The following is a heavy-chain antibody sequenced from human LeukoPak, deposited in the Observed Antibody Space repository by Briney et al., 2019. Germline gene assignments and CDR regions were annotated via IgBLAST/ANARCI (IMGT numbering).Heavy chain of an antibody. D-gene: IGHD3-10*01. CDR1: GFTFSSYW. J-gene: IGHJ4*02. CDR3: ARDEIYYGSDPIDY. Sequence: GGSLRLSCAASGFTFSSYWMSWVRQAPGKGLEGVANIKQDGSEKYYVDSVKGRFTISRDNAKNSLYLQMNSLRAEDTAVYYCARDEIYYGSDPIDYWGQGTLVTVSS. CDR2: IKQDGSEK. V-gene: IGHV3-7*01.